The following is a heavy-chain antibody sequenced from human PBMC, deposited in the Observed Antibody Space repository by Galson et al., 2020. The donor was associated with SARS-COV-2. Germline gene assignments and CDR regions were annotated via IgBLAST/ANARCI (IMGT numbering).Heavy chain of an antibody. CDR3: AKEVWVGNYYYGMDV. D-gene: IGHD2-15*01. V-gene: IGHV5-51*01. CDR2: IDPGDSDT. J-gene: IGHJ6*02. CDR1: GYSFTSYG. Sequence: GESLKISCKGSGYSFTSYGIGRVRQRNGKSMEWKGIIDPGDSDTRYSPSFQGQVTISADRSISTAYLQWSSLKASDTAMYYCAKEVWVGNYYYGMDVWGQGTTVTVSS.